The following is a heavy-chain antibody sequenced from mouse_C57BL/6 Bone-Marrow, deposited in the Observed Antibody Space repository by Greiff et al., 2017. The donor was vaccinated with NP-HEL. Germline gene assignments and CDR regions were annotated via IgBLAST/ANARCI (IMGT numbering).Heavy chain of an antibody. CDR2: INYDGSST. Sequence: EVMLVDSEGGLVQPGSSMKLSCTASGFTFSDYYMAWVRQVPEKGLEWVANINYDGSSTYYLDSLKSRFIISRDNAKNILYLQMSSLKSEDTATYYCAKVYDYAYYFDDWGQGTTLTVSS. CDR1: GFTFSDYY. D-gene: IGHD2-4*01. J-gene: IGHJ2*01. V-gene: IGHV5-16*01. CDR3: AKVYDYAYYFDD.